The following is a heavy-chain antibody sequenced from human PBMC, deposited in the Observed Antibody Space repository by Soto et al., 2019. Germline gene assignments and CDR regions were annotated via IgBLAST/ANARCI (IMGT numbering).Heavy chain of an antibody. CDR3: ARDRSMIVVVTRGGYYYGMDV. J-gene: IGHJ6*02. V-gene: IGHV3-48*02. CDR2: ISSSSSTI. CDR1: GFTFSSYS. Sequence: PGGSLRLSCAASGFTFSSYSMNWVRQAPGKGLEWVSYISSSSSTIYYADSVKGRFTISRDNAKNSLYLQMNSLRDEDTAVYYCARDRSMIVVVTRGGYYYGMDVWGQGTTVTVSS. D-gene: IGHD3-22*01.